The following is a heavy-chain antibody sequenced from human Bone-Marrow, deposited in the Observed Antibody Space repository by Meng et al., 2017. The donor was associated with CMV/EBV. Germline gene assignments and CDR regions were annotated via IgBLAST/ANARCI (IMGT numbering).Heavy chain of an antibody. V-gene: IGHV4-30-4*08. J-gene: IGHJ3*02. CDR2: IYYSGYT. Sequence: SETMSLTCTVAGGSIGSGDSYWSWIRQPPGKGLEWIGYIYYSGYTYYNPSLKSRVTISVDTSKNKFSLKLTSVTAADMPVYYCARYRSRGYCSSTNFPDAFDIWGERTIVAAS. CDR3: ARYRSRGYCSSTNFPDAFDI. D-gene: IGHD2-2*01. CDR1: GGSIGSGDSY.